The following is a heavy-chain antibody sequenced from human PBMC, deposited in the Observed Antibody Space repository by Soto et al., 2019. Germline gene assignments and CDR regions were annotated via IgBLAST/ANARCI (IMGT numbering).Heavy chain of an antibody. CDR2: NNFRDDP. Sequence: QVQLQASGPGQVKPSETLSLTCTVSGDSISSTTYYWGWIRQTPGEGLEWIGTNNFRDDPYYNPRLQSRVTISVDSSRRQFYLKLTSMTVADTAVYYCASHRTVPLSSVSDCWGQGTLVTVSS. J-gene: IGHJ4*02. CDR1: GDSISSTTYY. CDR3: ASHRTVPLSSVSDC. V-gene: IGHV4-39*01. D-gene: IGHD6-19*01.